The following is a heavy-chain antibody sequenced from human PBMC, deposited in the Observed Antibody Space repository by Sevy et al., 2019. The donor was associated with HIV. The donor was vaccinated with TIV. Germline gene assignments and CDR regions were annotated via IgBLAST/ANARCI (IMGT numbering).Heavy chain of an antibody. Sequence: TLSLTCTVSGGSITSGSYYWSWIRQPAGKGLEWIGRIYTSGSTNYNPSLKSRFTISVDTSKNQFSLKLSSVTAADTAVYYCARGEGNGDYRDRFDYWGQGTPVTVSS. CDR1: GGSITSGSYY. CDR2: IYTSGST. V-gene: IGHV4-61*02. CDR3: ARGEGNGDYRDRFDY. J-gene: IGHJ4*02. D-gene: IGHD4-17*01.